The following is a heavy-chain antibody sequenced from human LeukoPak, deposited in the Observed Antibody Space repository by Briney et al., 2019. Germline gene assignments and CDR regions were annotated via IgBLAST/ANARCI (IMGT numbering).Heavy chain of an antibody. J-gene: IGHJ4*02. V-gene: IGHV1-69*04. CDR2: IIPILGIA. Sequence: RASVKVSCKASGGTFSSYAISWVRQAPGQGLEWMGRIIPILGIANCAQKFQGRVTITADKSTSIAYMELSSLRSEDTAVYYCARGPYGSGSYFDYWGQGTLVTVSS. CDR1: GGTFSSYA. D-gene: IGHD3-10*01. CDR3: ARGPYGSGSYFDY.